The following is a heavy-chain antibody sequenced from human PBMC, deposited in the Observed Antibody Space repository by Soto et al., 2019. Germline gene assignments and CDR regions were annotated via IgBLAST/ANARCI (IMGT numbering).Heavy chain of an antibody. Sequence: QVQLVESGGGVVQPGRSLRLSCAVSGVTVSNYGMHWVRQAPGKGLEWVAVISRDGGTKYYADSVKGRFTISRDNSRNTLFLEMNSLRSEDMAVYYCTGEVASGYWGQGTLVTVSS. CDR2: ISRDGGTK. J-gene: IGHJ4*02. V-gene: IGHV3-30*03. D-gene: IGHD2-8*02. CDR1: GVTVSNYG. CDR3: TGEVASGY.